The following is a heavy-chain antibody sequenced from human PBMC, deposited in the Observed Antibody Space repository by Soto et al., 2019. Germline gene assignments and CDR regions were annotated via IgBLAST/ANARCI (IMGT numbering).Heavy chain of an antibody. J-gene: IGHJ5*02. V-gene: IGHV1-18*01. CDR3: ARAWGYSYGFGP. D-gene: IGHD5-18*01. CDR2: ISAYNGNT. CDR1: GYTFTSYG. Sequence: QVQLVQSGAEVKKPGASVKVSCKASGYTFTSYGISWVRQAPGQGLEWMGWISAYNGNTNYAQKLQGRVTMTTDTTRSTAYVQLRSLRSDDTAVYYCARAWGYSYGFGPWGQGALVTVCS.